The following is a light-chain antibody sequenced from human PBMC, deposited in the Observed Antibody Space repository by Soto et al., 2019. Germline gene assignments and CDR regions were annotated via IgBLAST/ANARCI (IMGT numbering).Light chain of an antibody. CDR1: QSIGDS. J-gene: IGKJ1*01. Sequence: IQMTQSPSTLSHVLGDRVPITCRASQSIGDSLAWYQQRPGKAPNLLIYKASTLEGGVPSRFSGSGSGTQFTLTITSLQPDDFATYYCQFYNSYSRTFGQGTKADIK. CDR2: KAS. V-gene: IGKV1-5*03. CDR3: QFYNSYSRT.